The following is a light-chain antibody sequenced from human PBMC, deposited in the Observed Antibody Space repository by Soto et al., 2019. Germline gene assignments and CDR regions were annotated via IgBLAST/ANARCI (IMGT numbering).Light chain of an antibody. Sequence: SVLIQPASVSGSPGQSITISCTGTSSDVGGSNYVSWYQHHPLRAPKLLMFEVSYRPSGVSNRFSGSKSGNTASLTISGLQAEDEADYYCSSLTTRFTYVFGTGTKVTV. CDR1: SSDVGGSNY. CDR2: EVS. J-gene: IGLJ1*01. V-gene: IGLV2-14*01. CDR3: SSLTTRFTYV.